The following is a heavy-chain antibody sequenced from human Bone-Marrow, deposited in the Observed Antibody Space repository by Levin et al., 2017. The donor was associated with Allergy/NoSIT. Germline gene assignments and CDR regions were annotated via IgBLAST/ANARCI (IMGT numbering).Heavy chain of an antibody. V-gene: IGHV4-31*03. CDR1: GGSISGGGSY. D-gene: IGHD5-12*01. CDR3: ARDTGYDLDS. CDR2: NYYSGNT. J-gene: IGHJ4*02. Sequence: SETLSLTCTVSGGSISGGGSYWSWIRQHPGKGLEWLGYNYYSGNTYYNPSLKRRLSISVDTSRNQFSLKLSSVTAADTAVYYCARDTGYDLDSWGQGILVTVSS.